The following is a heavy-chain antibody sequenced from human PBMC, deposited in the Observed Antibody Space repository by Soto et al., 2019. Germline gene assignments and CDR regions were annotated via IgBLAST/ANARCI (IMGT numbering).Heavy chain of an antibody. CDR3: TRDPLIAVAAYDAFDI. CDR2: IWYDGSNK. CDR1: GFTFSSYG. V-gene: IGHV3-33*01. J-gene: IGHJ3*02. Sequence: GGSLRLSCAASGFTFSSYGMHWVRQAPGKGLEWVAVIWYDGSNKYYADSVKGRYTISRDDSKNTVYLQTNSLGAEDTAVYYCTRDPLIAVAAYDAFDIWGQETSVPVSS. D-gene: IGHD6-19*01.